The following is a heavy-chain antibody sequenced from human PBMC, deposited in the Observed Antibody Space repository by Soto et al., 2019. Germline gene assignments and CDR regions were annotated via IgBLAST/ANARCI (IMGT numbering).Heavy chain of an antibody. V-gene: IGHV4-4*07. J-gene: IGHJ4*02. D-gene: IGHD2-15*01. CDR1: GGSIISYY. Sequence: SETLSLTCTVSGGSIISYYWSWIRQPAGKGLEWIGRIYTSGSTNYNPSLKSRVTMSVDTSKNQFSLKLSSVTAADTAVYYCARATYCSGGSCYYFDYWGQGTPVTAPQ. CDR3: ARATYCSGGSCYYFDY. CDR2: IYTSGST.